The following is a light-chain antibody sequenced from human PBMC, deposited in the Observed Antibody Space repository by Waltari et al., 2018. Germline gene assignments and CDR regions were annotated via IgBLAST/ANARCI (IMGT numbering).Light chain of an antibody. CDR2: DAS. Sequence: DIPLTQSPSSLSGTVGDRVTTTCQASQAITNYLNWYQQKPGKSPKLLIYDASNLQTGVPSRFIGSQSGTEFTFTIASLQPEDVATYYCQRYDNLPVFAFGPGTKVNVK. V-gene: IGKV1-33*01. J-gene: IGKJ3*01. CDR3: QRYDNLPVFA. CDR1: QAITNY.